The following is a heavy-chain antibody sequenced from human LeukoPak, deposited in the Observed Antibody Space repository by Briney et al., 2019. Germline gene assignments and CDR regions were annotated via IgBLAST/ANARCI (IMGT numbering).Heavy chain of an antibody. J-gene: IGHJ4*02. D-gene: IGHD2-15*01. Sequence: GGSLRLSCAASGFTFSSYEMNWVRQAPGKGLEWVSYISSSGSTIYYADSVKGRFTISRDNSKNTLYLQMNSLRAEDTAVYYCAVVVVAAMSFDYWGQGTLVTVSS. V-gene: IGHV3-48*03. CDR1: GFTFSSYE. CDR3: AVVVVAAMSFDY. CDR2: ISSSGSTI.